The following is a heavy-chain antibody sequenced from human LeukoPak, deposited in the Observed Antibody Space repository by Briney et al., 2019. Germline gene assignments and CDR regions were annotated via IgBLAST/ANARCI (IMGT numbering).Heavy chain of an antibody. J-gene: IGHJ6*02. CDR1: GFPFSSYG. Sequence: PGGSLRLSCAASGFPFSSYGMHWVRQAPGKGLVWVSHINSDGSITSYADSVKGRFTISRDNAKNTLYLQMNSLRAEDTAVYYCARDAVDTANAVWGQGTTVTVSS. V-gene: IGHV3-74*01. CDR2: INSDGSIT. D-gene: IGHD5-18*01. CDR3: ARDAVDTANAV.